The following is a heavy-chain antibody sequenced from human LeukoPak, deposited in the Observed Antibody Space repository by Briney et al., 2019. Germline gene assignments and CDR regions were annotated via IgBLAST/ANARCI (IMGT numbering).Heavy chain of an antibody. Sequence: VGALRLSCAASGFTFSSYWVHWVRHTPGTGLVIVSRISSDRSSKSYGDSVKGRFTNSRNNAKNTLYLQMNRLRAEYTAVYYCVRNLYNQCDYWGQGTLVTVSS. V-gene: IGHV3-74*01. CDR1: GFTFSSYW. J-gene: IGHJ4*02. D-gene: IGHD1-14*01. CDR2: ISSDRSSK. CDR3: VRNLYNQCDY.